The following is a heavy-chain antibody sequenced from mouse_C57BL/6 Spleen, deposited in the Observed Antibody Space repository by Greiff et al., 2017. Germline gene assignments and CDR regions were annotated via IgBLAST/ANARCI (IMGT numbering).Heavy chain of an antibody. CDR3: ARKTTVVADWYFDV. J-gene: IGHJ1*03. CDR1: GFTFSDYG. Sequence: EVMLVESGGGLVKPGGSLKLSCAASGFTFSDYGMHWVRQAPEKGLEWVAYISSGSSTIYYADTVKGRFTISRDNAKNTLFLQMTSLRSEDTAMDYCARKTTVVADWYFDVWGTGTTVTVSS. CDR2: ISSGSSTI. D-gene: IGHD1-1*01. V-gene: IGHV5-17*01.